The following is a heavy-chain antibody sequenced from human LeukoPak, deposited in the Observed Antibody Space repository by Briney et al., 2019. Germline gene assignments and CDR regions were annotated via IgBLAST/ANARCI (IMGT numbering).Heavy chain of an antibody. CDR3: VRESKSYDGSGYYHDY. Sequence: TSDTLSLTCSVSGGSIRNYFWSWIRQPAGKGLEWIGRIYTSGSIDYSPSLRSRVPMSVDTSRNQFSLKLTSVTAADTAVYYCVRESKSYDGSGYYHDYWGQGTLVTVSS. CDR1: GGSIRNYF. CDR2: IYTSGSI. D-gene: IGHD3-22*01. V-gene: IGHV4-4*07. J-gene: IGHJ4*02.